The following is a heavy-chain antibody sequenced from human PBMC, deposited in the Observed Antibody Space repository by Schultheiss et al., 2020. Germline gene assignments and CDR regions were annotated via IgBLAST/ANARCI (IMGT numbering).Heavy chain of an antibody. CDR2: ISWNSGSI. CDR3: AITWGWVFDY. Sequence: GGSLRLSCAASGFTFDDYAMHWVRQAPGKGLEWVSGISWNSGSIGYADSVKGRFTITRDNSKNTLYLQMNSLRVEDTAVYYCAITWGWVFDYWGQGTLVTVSS. J-gene: IGHJ4*02. V-gene: IGHV3-9*01. D-gene: IGHD6-19*01. CDR1: GFTFDDYA.